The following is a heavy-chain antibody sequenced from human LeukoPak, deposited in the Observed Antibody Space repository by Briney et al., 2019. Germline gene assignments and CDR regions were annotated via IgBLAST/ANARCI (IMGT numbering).Heavy chain of an antibody. CDR2: MNPNSGNT. J-gene: IGHJ4*02. CDR1: VYTFTSYD. V-gene: IGHV1-8*01. CDR3: ARGMGSGSYSAAYYSDY. D-gene: IGHD3-22*01. Sequence: ASVKVSCKASVYTFTSYDFNWVRQATGQGLGWMGWMNPNSGNTGYAQKFQGRVTMTRNTSISTAYMELSSLRSEDTAVYYCARGMGSGSYSAAYYSDYWGQGTLVTVSS.